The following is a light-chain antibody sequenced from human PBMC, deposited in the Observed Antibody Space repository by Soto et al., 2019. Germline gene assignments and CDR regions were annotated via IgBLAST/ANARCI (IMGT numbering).Light chain of an antibody. J-gene: IGKJ1*01. CDR3: QHYNSYSEA. V-gene: IGKV1-5*03. CDR1: QGISSW. CDR2: KAS. Sequence: DIQMTQSPSTLSASVGDRVTITCRASQGISSWLAWHQQKPGKAPKLLIYKASSLKSGVPSRFSGSGSGTEFTLTISSLQPDDFATYYCQHYNSYSEAFGQGTKVDIK.